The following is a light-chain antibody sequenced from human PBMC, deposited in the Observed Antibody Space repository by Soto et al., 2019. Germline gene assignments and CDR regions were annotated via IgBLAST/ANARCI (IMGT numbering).Light chain of an antibody. V-gene: IGKV1-5*03. Sequence: DIQMTQSPSTLSASVGDRVTITCRASQSISSWLAWYQQKPGKAPKLLIYKASSLESGVPSRFSGSGSGTKFTPTTTGLKPDDFATYYCQQFNNYPWTFGQGTRVEIK. CDR1: QSISSW. CDR3: QQFNNYPWT. J-gene: IGKJ1*01. CDR2: KAS.